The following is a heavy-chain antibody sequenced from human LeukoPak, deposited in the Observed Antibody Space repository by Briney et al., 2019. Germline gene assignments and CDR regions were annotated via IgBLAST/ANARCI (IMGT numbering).Heavy chain of an antibody. J-gene: IGHJ4*02. CDR3: AKAVVIVPTATPFDY. CDR2: ISGRGANT. Sequence: GGSLRLSCAASGFTFSDYYMSWIRQAPGKGLEWVSAISGRGANTYYADSVKGRFTISRDNSKNTLYMQMNSLRAEDTAIYYCAKAVVIVPTATPFDYWGQGTLVTVSS. D-gene: IGHD2-2*01. CDR1: GFTFSDYY. V-gene: IGHV3-23*01.